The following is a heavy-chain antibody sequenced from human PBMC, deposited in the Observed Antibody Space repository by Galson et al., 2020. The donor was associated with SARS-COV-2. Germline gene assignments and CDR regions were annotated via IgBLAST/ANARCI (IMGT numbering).Heavy chain of an antibody. D-gene: IGHD6-13*01. CDR1: GGSISSPINY. CDR3: ASEAGLIAAASGDY. V-gene: IGHV4-39*07. J-gene: IGHJ4*02. Sequence: SETLSLTCTVSGGSISSPINYWGWVRQPPGKGLEWIGCIYYSGTTYYNPSLKSRITISLDTLKNQFSLKVTSLTAADTAVYYCASEAGLIAAASGDYWGQGIRVTVSS. CDR2: IYYSGTT.